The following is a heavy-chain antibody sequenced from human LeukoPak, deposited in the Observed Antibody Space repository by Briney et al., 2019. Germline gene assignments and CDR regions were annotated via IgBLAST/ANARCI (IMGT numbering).Heavy chain of an antibody. CDR1: GLTVSSNY. Sequence: GGSLRLSCAASGLTVSSNYMGWVRQAPGKGLEWVAVISYDGSNKYYADSVKGRFTISRDNSKNTLYLQMNSLRAEDTAVYYCAKDGHHYDILTGYAGDGMDVWGQGTTVTVSS. V-gene: IGHV3-30*18. CDR3: AKDGHHYDILTGYAGDGMDV. D-gene: IGHD3-9*01. J-gene: IGHJ6*02. CDR2: ISYDGSNK.